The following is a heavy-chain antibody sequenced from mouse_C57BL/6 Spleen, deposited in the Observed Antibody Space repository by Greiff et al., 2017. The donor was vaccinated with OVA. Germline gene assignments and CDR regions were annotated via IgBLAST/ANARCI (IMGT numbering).Heavy chain of an antibody. D-gene: IGHD4-1*01. Sequence: QVQLQQPGAELVKPGASVKLSCKASGYTFTSYWMHWVKQRPGRGLEWIGRIDPANGNTKYAPKFQGKATITADTSSNTAYLQLSSLTSEDTAIYYCAELWGEDYWGQGTSVTVSS. J-gene: IGHJ4*01. V-gene: IGHV1-62-3*01. CDR2: IDPANGNT. CDR1: GYTFTSYW. CDR3: AELWGEDY.